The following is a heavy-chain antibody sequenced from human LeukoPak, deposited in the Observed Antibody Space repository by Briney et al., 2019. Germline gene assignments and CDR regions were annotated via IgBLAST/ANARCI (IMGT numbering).Heavy chain of an antibody. V-gene: IGHV3-74*01. Sequence: PGGSLRLSCAASTFTFSRYWMHWVRQAPGKGLVWVSRINSDGTNTYYADSVKGRFTISRDNTKDTLYLQMNSLRAEDTAVYYGARADWFDPWGQGTLVTVSS. CDR3: ARADWFDP. CDR2: INSDGTNT. CDR1: TFTFSRYW. J-gene: IGHJ5*02.